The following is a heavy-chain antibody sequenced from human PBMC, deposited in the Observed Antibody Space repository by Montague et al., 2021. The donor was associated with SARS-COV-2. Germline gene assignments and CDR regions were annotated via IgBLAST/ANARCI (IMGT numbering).Heavy chain of an antibody. CDR3: ARYTSRMYGSFDY. CDR2: XYWDDDK. V-gene: IGHV2-5*02. J-gene: IGHJ4*02. D-gene: IGHD3-16*02. CDR1: GFSLNTNGMG. Sequence: PALVKPTQTLTLTCTVSGFSLNTNGMGMGWIRQPPGEAPAWLALXYWDDDKRYSPSLKTRLTITKDTSRNQVVLTITNADPGDTGTYFCARYTSRMYGSFDYWGQGALVSVSS.